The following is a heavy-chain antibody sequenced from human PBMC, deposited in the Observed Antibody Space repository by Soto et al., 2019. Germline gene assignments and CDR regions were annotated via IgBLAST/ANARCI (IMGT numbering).Heavy chain of an antibody. CDR2: IGTAGDT. CDR1: GFTFSSYD. V-gene: IGHV3-13*01. CDR3: ARGVSAAAYNWNYGRRHYYYYYMDV. D-gene: IGHD1-7*01. J-gene: IGHJ6*03. Sequence: GGSLRLSCAASGFTFSSYDMHWVRQATGKGLEWVSAIGTAGDTYYPGSVKGRFTISRENAKNSLFLQMNSLRAGDTAVYYCARGVSAAAYNWNYGRRHYYYYYMDVWGKGTTVTVCS.